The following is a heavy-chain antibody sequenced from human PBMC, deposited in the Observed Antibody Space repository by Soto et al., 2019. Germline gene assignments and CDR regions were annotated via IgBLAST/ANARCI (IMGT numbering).Heavy chain of an antibody. V-gene: IGHV4-30-2*01. Sequence: SETMSLTCSVSGGSISSGGYSWSWIRQPPGKGLEWIGYIYHSGSTYYNPSLKSRVTISVDRSKNQFSLKLSSVTAADTAVYYCARVPGPWGQGTTVTVSS. CDR1: GGSISSGGYS. CDR2: IYHSGST. J-gene: IGHJ6*02. CDR3: ARVPGP.